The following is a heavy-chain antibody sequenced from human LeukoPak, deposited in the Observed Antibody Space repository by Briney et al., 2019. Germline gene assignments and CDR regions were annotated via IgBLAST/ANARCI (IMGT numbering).Heavy chain of an antibody. CDR1: GYTFTNYY. D-gene: IGHD3-9*01. CDR3: ARRYNSLIGFVF. Sequence: GASAKVSFKASGYTFTNYYVNWVRKAPGQGLEWMGWINPNSGDTNYAETFQGRATMTRDTSISTAYMELNRLRSDDTAVYYCARRYNSLIGFVFWGQGTLVTVSS. J-gene: IGHJ4*02. V-gene: IGHV1-2*02. CDR2: INPNSGDT.